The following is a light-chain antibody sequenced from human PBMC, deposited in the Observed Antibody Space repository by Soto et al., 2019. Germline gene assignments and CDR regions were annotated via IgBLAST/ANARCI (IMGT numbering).Light chain of an antibody. CDR1: SSNIGSNT. CDR3: AAWDDSLNAFYV. J-gene: IGLJ1*01. V-gene: IGLV1-44*01. CDR2: SNN. Sequence: VLTQPPSASGTPGQRVTISCSGSSSNIGSNTVNWYQQLPGTAPKLLIYSNNQRPSGVPDRFSGSKSGTSASLAISGLQSEDEADYYCAAWDDSLNAFYVFGTGTKLTVL.